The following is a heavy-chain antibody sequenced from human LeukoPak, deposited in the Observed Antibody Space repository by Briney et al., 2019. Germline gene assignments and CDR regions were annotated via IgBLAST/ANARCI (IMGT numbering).Heavy chain of an antibody. CDR2: ITKSGDQT. D-gene: IGHD5-24*01. CDR3: VKSAGKDGYRDVFDI. J-gene: IGHJ3*02. Sequence: GGSLRLSCAASGFTLNRDWTAWVRQAPGKGLEWVSTITKSGDQTHYADSVRGLFTISRDIFKNTLYLQMNSLRAEDTAVYHCVKSAGKDGYRDVFDIWGQGTVVTVS. CDR1: GFTLNRDW. V-gene: IGHV3-23*01.